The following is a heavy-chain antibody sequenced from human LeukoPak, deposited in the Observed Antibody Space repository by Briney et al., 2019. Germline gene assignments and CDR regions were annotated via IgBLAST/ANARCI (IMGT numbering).Heavy chain of an antibody. CDR1: GGSISSYY. CDR2: IYYSGST. J-gene: IGHJ4*02. Sequence: SETLSLTCTVSGGSISSYYWSWIRQPPGKGLEWIGYIYYSGSTYYNPSLKSRVTISVDTSKNQFSLKLSSVTAADTAVYYCARGGSYSYGYGFDYWGQGTLVTVSS. CDR3: ARGGSYSYGYGFDY. D-gene: IGHD5-18*01. V-gene: IGHV4-30-4*08.